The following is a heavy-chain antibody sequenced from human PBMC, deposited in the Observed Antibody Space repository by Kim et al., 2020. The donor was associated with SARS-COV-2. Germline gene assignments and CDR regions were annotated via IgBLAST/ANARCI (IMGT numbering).Heavy chain of an antibody. D-gene: IGHD6-13*01. Sequence: SETLSLTCAVYGGSFSGYYWSWIRQPPGKGLEWIGEINHSGSTNYNPSLKSRVTISVDTSKNQFSLKLSSVTAADTAVYYCARGARGRGYSKKNPGGLDYWGQATLVTVSS. CDR2: INHSGST. CDR3: ARGARGRGYSKKNPGGLDY. J-gene: IGHJ4*02. V-gene: IGHV4-34*01. CDR1: GGSFSGYY.